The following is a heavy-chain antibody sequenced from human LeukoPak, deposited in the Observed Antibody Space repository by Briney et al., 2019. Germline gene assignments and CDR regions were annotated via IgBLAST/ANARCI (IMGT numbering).Heavy chain of an antibody. V-gene: IGHV1-18*01. D-gene: IGHD2-15*01. J-gene: IGHJ6*02. CDR3: ARDIRHCSGGSCGPNYYYYGMDV. CDR1: GYTFTSYG. CDR2: ISAYNGNT. Sequence: ASVKVSCKASGYTFTSYGISWARQAPGQGLELMGWISAYNGNTNYAQKLQGRVTMTTDTSTSTAYMELRSLRSDDTAVYYCARDIRHCSGGSCGPNYYYYGMDVWGQGTTVTVSS.